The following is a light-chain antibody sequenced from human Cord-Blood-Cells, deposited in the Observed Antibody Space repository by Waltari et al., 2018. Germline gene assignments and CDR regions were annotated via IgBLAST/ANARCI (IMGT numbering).Light chain of an antibody. CDR3: QQYDNLPHT. CDR2: DAS. CDR1: QDISNY. V-gene: IGKV1-33*01. Sequence: DIQMTQSPSSLSASARDSVTITCHASQDISNYLNWYQQKPGKAPKLLIYDASNLETGVPSRFSGSGSGTDFTFTISSLQPEDIATYYCQQYDNLPHTFGQGTKLEIK. J-gene: IGKJ2*01.